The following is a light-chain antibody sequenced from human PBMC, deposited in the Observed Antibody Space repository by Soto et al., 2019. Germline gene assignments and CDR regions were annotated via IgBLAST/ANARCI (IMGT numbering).Light chain of an antibody. CDR3: QKYSSVIT. J-gene: IGKJ5*01. Sequence: DIQMTQSPASLYASVGDRVTITCRASQGISNYLAWYQQKPGKVPKLLIYAAPTLQSGVPSRFSGSGSGTDFTLTITSLQPEDVATYYCQKYSSVITFGQGTRLEIK. CDR1: QGISNY. V-gene: IGKV1-27*01. CDR2: AAP.